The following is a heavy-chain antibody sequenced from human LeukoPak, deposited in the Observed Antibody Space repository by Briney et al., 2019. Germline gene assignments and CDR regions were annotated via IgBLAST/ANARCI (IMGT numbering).Heavy chain of an antibody. J-gene: IGHJ4*02. CDR3: ARSAVPAAIRAFDY. Sequence: PSETLSLTCTVSGYSTSSGYYWGWIRQPPGKGLEWIGSIYYSGSTYYNPSLKSRVTISVDTSRNQFSLKLSSVTAADTAVYYCARSAVPAAIRAFDYWGQGTLVTVSS. CDR1: GYSTSSGYY. CDR2: IYYSGST. D-gene: IGHD2-2*02. V-gene: IGHV4-38-2*02.